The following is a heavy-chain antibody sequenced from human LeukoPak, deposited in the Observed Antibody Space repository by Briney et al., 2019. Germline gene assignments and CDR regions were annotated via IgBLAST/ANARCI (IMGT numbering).Heavy chain of an antibody. CDR3: TTGLTYDILTGYYRYRYDAFDI. CDR2: IKSKTDGGTT. CDR1: GFTFSNAW. Sequence: PGGSLRLSCAASGFTFSNAWMSWVRQAPGKGLEWVGRIKSKTDGGTTEYAAPVKGRFTISRDDSKDTLYLQMNSLKTEDTAVYYCTTGLTYDILTGYYRYRYDAFDIWGQGTMVTVSS. J-gene: IGHJ3*02. D-gene: IGHD3-9*01. V-gene: IGHV3-15*01.